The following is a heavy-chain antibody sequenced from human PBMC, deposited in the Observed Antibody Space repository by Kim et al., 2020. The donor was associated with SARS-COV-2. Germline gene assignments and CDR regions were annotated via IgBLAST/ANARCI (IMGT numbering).Heavy chain of an antibody. V-gene: IGHV4-34*01. CDR2: INHSGES. Sequence: ETLSLTCAVFGGSFTDNYWNWVRQAPGRGLEWVGEINHSGESSFNSALKSRLTISVDTSKNQFSLRLSSVTAADTAVYYCARGARHLGESSGWF. CDR3: ARGARHLGESSGWF. D-gene: IGHD3-10*01. CDR1: GGSFTDNY. J-gene: IGHJ5*01.